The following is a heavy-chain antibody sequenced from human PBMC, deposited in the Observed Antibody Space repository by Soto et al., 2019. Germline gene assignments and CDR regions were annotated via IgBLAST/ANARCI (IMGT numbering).Heavy chain of an antibody. J-gene: IGHJ3*02. Sequence: EVQLVESGGGLVQPGGSLRLSCVASGFTVTDIYMNWVRQAPGKGLEWVSVIYKDFTDYADFVKGRFSVSTDSSKNALYLQMDNLRAEDTAVYYCAREPRYCSRGSCSIMGDAFDIWGQGAMVTVSS. CDR2: IYKDFT. V-gene: IGHV3-66*01. CDR1: GFTVTDIY. D-gene: IGHD2-15*01. CDR3: AREPRYCSRGSCSIMGDAFDI.